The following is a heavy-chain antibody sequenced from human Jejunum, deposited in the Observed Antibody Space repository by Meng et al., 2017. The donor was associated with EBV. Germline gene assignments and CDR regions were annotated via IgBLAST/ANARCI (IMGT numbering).Heavy chain of an antibody. V-gene: IGHV4-4*02. D-gene: IGHD3-22*01. CDR3: AGNGYYALEY. CDR1: GGSISDNDW. Sequence: QRKESGPRRGKLSGTLSCTCVVSGGSISDNDWWSWVRQPPGKGLEWLGEIYHGGGTNYNPSLESRVTISVDKSKNQFSLKLNSVTVADTAVYYCAGNGYYALEYWGPGILVTVSS. J-gene: IGHJ4*02. CDR2: IYHGGGT.